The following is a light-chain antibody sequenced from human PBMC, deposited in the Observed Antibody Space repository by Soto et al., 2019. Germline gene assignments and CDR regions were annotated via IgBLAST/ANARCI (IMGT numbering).Light chain of an antibody. CDR3: QQYNNWPPWT. Sequence: EIVLTQSPRTLPVSPGERVTLSCRASQSVGSNLAWYQQKPGQAPRLLMYHASNRATGIPGRFSGSGSGTEFTLTISSLQSEDFAVYYCQQYNNWPPWTFGQGTKVEIK. CDR2: HAS. CDR1: QSVGSN. J-gene: IGKJ1*01. V-gene: IGKV3-15*01.